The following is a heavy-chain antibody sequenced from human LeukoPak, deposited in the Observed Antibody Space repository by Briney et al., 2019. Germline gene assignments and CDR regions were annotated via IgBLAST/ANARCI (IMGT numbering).Heavy chain of an antibody. V-gene: IGHV3-73*01. J-gene: IGHJ6*02. D-gene: IGHD3-3*01. CDR1: GFTFSGSA. CDR3: ARDLMFGLGPPL. CDR2: IRSKANSYAT. Sequence: GGSLRLSCAASGFTFSGSAMHWVRQASGKGLEWVGRIRSKANSYATAYAASVKGRFTISRDNAQKSVYLQMNNLRAEDTAVYYCARDLMFGLGPPLWGRGTTVTVSS.